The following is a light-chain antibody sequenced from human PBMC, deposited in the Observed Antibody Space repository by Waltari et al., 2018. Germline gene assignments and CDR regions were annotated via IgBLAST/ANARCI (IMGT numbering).Light chain of an antibody. V-gene: IGLV2-14*03. CDR1: RSDVGGYNC. J-gene: IGLJ1*01. CDR2: DVS. CDR3: SSYTSSNTLV. Sequence: QSALTQPASVSGSPGESITISCTGTRSDVGGYNCFSWYQQHPGKAPKLMIYDVSNRPSGVSNRFSGSKSGNTASLTISGLQAEDEADYYCSSYTSSNTLVFGTGTKVTAL.